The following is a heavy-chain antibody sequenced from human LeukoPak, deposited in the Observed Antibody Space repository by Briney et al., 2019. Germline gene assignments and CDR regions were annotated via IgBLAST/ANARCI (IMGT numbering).Heavy chain of an antibody. J-gene: IGHJ4*02. CDR2: IYHSGST. CDR1: GGSISSSSYY. Sequence: SETLSLTCTVSGGSISSSSYYWGWIRQPPGKGLEWIGEIYHSGSTNYNPSLKSRVTISVDKSKNQFSLKLSSVTAADTAVYYCARAKDYFDYWGQGTLVTVSS. V-gene: IGHV4-39*07. CDR3: ARAKDYFDY.